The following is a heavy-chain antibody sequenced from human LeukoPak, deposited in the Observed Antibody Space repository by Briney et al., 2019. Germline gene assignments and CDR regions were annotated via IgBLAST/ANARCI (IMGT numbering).Heavy chain of an antibody. CDR1: GGSFGGYY. D-gene: IGHD2-15*01. Sequence: SETLSLTCAVYGGSFGGYYWSWIRQPPGKGLEWIGEINHSGSTNYNPSLKSRVTISVDTSKNQFSLKLSSVTAADTAVYYCARARLRYCSGGSCGFDYWGQGTLVTVSS. CDR3: ARARLRYCSGGSCGFDY. CDR2: INHSGST. J-gene: IGHJ4*02. V-gene: IGHV4-34*01.